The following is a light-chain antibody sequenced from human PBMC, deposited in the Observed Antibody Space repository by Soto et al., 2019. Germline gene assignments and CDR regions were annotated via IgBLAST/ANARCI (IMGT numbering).Light chain of an antibody. CDR3: QQYNSYPVEWT. CDR1: QSISSW. Sequence: DLQMTQSPSTLSASVGDRVTITCRASQSISSWLAWYQQKPGKAPKLLIYKASSLESGVPSRFSGSGSGTEFTLTISSLQPDDFATYYCQQYNSYPVEWTFGQGTKVEIK. J-gene: IGKJ1*01. CDR2: KAS. V-gene: IGKV1-5*03.